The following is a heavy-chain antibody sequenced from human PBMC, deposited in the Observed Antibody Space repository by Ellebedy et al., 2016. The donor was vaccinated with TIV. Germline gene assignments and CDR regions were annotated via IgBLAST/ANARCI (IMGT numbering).Heavy chain of an antibody. CDR3: ASHLLGVYVAGDAFDV. CDR1: GFTFSSYS. CDR2: ISRGSGYR. V-gene: IGHV3-21*01. D-gene: IGHD6-13*01. J-gene: IGHJ3*01. Sequence: GGSLRLXXAASGFTFSSYSMNWVRQAPGKGLEWVSSISRGSGYRYYADSVKGRFTISRDNAKNSLYLQMKSLRAEDTAMYYCASHLLGVYVAGDAFDVWGQGTLVTVSS.